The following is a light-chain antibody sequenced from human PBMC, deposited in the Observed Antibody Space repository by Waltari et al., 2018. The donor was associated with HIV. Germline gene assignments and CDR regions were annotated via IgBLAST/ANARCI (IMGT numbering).Light chain of an antibody. V-gene: IGLV2-14*01. CDR1: SSDVGGYDY. Sequence: QSALTQPASVSGSPGQSITISCTGASSDVGGYDYVSWYQQPPGKAPKLMIYEVTNRPSGISNRFSGSKSGNTASLTISGLQAEDEADYYCSSYRGSSTLVVFGGGTKLTVL. J-gene: IGLJ2*01. CDR3: SSYRGSSTLVV. CDR2: EVT.